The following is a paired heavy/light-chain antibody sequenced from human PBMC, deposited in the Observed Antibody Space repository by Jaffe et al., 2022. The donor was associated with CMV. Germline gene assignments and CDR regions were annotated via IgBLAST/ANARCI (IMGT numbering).Light chain of an antibody. CDR1: QGIRSD. J-gene: IGKJ5*01. CDR3: LQHNSYPIT. V-gene: IGKV1-17*01. CDR2: VAS. Sequence: DIQMTQSPSSLSASVGDRVTITCRASQGIRSDLGWYQQKPGKAPKRLIYVASNLQSGVPSRFSGSGSGTEFTLTISSLQPEDFATYYCLQHNSYPITFGQGTRLEIK.
Heavy chain of an antibody. J-gene: IGHJ3*02. CDR3: VRDDRDGYVDDPFDT. CDR2: ISTGGGTI. Sequence: EVQLVESGGGLVQPGGSLRLSCAASGFSFSSYEMNWVRQAPGKGLEWVSYISTGGGTIYYTDSVKGRFTISRDNAKNLLFLQMNSLRAEDTAVYYCVRDDRDGYVDDPFDTWGQGTKVTVSS. CDR1: GFSFSSYE. D-gene: IGHD5-12*01. V-gene: IGHV3-48*03.